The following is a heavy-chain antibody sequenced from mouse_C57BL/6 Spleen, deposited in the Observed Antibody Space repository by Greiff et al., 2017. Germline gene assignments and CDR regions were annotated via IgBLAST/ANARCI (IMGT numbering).Heavy chain of an antibody. Sequence: EVKLVESGGGLVQPKGSLKLSCAASGFSFNTYAMNWVRQAPGTGLEWVARIRSKSNNYATYYADSVKDRFTISRDDSESMLYLQMNNLKTEDTAMYYCVRQAYYSNPWFAYWGQGTLVTVSA. D-gene: IGHD2-5*01. CDR2: IRSKSNNYAT. CDR3: VRQAYYSNPWFAY. CDR1: GFSFNTYA. V-gene: IGHV10-1*01. J-gene: IGHJ3*01.